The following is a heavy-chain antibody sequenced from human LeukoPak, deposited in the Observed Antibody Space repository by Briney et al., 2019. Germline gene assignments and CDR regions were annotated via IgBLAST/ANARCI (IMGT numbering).Heavy chain of an antibody. CDR3: ARDGLDSDGQHLHDY. CDR1: GLTVSDNY. V-gene: IGHV3-66*02. CDR2: IYSGDNT. D-gene: IGHD5-24*01. Sequence: GGSLRLSCAASGLTVSDNYMSWVRQAPGKGLEWVSVIYSGDNTFYADSVKGRFSISRDNSKNTLYLQMNSLRAEDTVVYYCARDGLDSDGQHLHDYWGQGTLVTVSS. J-gene: IGHJ4*02.